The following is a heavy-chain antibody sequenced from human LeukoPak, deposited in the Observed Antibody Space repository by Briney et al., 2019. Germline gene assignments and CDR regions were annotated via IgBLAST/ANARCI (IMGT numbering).Heavy chain of an antibody. V-gene: IGHV4-30-4*08. J-gene: IGHJ4*02. CDR1: GGSISSGDYY. CDR3: ARLDVGYYDSSGYYFDY. D-gene: IGHD3-22*01. CDR2: IYYSGST. Sequence: SQTLSLTCTVSGGSISSGDYYWSCIRQPPGKGLEWIGYIYYSGSTYYNPSLKSRVTISVDTSKNPFSLKLSSVTAADTAVYYCARLDVGYYDSSGYYFDYWGQGTLVTVTS.